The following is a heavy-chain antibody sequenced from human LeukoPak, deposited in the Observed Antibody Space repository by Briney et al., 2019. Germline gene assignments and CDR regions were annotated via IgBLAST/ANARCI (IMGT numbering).Heavy chain of an antibody. V-gene: IGHV5-51*01. CDR2: IYPGDSDT. CDR1: GYSFTSYW. CDR3: ATTSIVVVTAPLRHAFDI. D-gene: IGHD2-21*02. Sequence: GESLKISCKGSGYSFTSYWIGWARQMPGKGLEWMGIIYPGDSDTRYSPSFQGQVTISADKSISTAYLQWSSLKASDTAMYYCATTSIVVVTAPLRHAFDIWGQGTMVTVSS. J-gene: IGHJ3*02.